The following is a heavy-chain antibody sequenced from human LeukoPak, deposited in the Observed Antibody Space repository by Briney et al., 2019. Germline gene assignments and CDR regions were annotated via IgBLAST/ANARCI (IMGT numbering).Heavy chain of an antibody. CDR3: TRDRARAGGEILDY. D-gene: IGHD3-10*01. CDR1: GFTFSNYG. Sequence: GGSLRLSCGASGFTFSNYGMHWVRQAPGKGLVWVSRIISDGSTTDYADSVKGRFTISRDNAKNTLYLQMNSLRDEDTAMYYCTRDRARAGGEILDYWGQGTLVTVSS. J-gene: IGHJ4*02. CDR2: IISDGSTT. V-gene: IGHV3-74*01.